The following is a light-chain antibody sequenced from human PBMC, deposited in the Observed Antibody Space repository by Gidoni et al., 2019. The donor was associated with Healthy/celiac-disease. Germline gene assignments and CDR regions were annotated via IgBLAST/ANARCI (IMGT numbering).Light chain of an antibody. CDR1: QSISSW. J-gene: IGKJ2*01. Sequence: DIQMTQSPSPLSASVGDRVTLTCRASQSISSWLAWYQQKPGKAPKLLIYDASSLESGVPSRFSGSGSGTEFTLTISSLQPDDFATYYCQQYNSYVYTFGQGTKLEIK. CDR2: DAS. V-gene: IGKV1-5*01. CDR3: QQYNSYVYT.